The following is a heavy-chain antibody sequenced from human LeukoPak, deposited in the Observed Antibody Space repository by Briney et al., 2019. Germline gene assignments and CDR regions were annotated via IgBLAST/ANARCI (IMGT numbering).Heavy chain of an antibody. V-gene: IGHV3-7*01. D-gene: IGHD5-18*01. CDR2: IKEDGSDK. CDR3: ARDAAYGYDRFDS. Sequence: PGGSLRLSCAASGFTVSSNYMSWVRQAPGKGLEWVANIKEDGSDKNYVDSVKGRFTISRDNAKNSLTLQMNSLRAEDTAVYYCARDAAYGYDRFDSWGQGTQVTVSS. CDR1: GFTVSSNY. J-gene: IGHJ4*02.